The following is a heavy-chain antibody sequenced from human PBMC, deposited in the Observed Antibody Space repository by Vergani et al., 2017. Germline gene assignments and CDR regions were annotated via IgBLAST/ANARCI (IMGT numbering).Heavy chain of an antibody. CDR3: ARTSGRTPLDY. J-gene: IGHJ4*02. V-gene: IGHV4-34*01. CDR2: INHSGST. CDR1: GGSFSGYY. D-gene: IGHD4-23*01. Sequence: QVQLQQWGAGLLKPSETLSLTCAVYGGSFSGYYWSWIRQPPGKGLEWIGEINHSGSTNYNPSLKSRVTISVETSKNQFSLQLSSVTAADTAVYYCARTSGRTPLDYWGQGTLVTVSS.